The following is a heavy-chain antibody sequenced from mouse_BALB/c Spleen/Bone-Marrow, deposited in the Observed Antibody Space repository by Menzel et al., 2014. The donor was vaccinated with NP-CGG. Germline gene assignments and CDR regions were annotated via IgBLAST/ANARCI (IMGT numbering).Heavy chain of an antibody. CDR1: GYAFTSYN. D-gene: IGHD4-1*01. CDR3: ARDWDYYAMDY. Sequence: EVQLQQSGPELVKPGASVKVSCKASGYAFTSYNMYWVKQSHGKSLEWIGYTDPYNGGTSQNQKFKGKATLTVDKSSSTAYMHLSSLTSEDSAVYYCARDWDYYAMDYWGQGTSVTVSS. J-gene: IGHJ4*01. CDR2: TDPYNGGT. V-gene: IGHV1S135*01.